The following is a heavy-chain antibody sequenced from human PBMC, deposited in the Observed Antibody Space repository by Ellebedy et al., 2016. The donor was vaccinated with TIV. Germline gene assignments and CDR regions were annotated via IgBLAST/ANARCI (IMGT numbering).Heavy chain of an antibody. D-gene: IGHD6-19*01. V-gene: IGHV3-30-3*01. Sequence: GESLKISCTVSGLTFSSYPIHWVRLAPGKGLEWVTLISYDGTTKYNADSVKGRFTISRDNSMTTLYLEMNSLRAEDTAVYYCARDLDKSSGWYGGAAYWGQGTLVTVSS. CDR3: ARDLDKSSGWYGGAAY. CDR2: ISYDGTTK. J-gene: IGHJ4*02. CDR1: GLTFSSYP.